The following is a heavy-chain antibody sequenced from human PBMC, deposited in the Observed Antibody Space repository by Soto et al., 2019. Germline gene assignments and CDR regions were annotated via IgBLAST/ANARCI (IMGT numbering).Heavy chain of an antibody. CDR3: ARGYSNDYYYYYYGMDV. CDR2: IIPIFGTA. Sequence: QVQLVQSGAEVKKPGSSVKVSCKASGGTFSSYAISWVRQAPGQGLEWMGGIIPIFGTASYAQKFQGRVTITADKSTSTDYMELSSLRSEDTAVYYCARGYSNDYYYYYYGMDVWGQGTTVTVSS. J-gene: IGHJ6*02. D-gene: IGHD4-4*01. V-gene: IGHV1-69*06. CDR1: GGTFSSYA.